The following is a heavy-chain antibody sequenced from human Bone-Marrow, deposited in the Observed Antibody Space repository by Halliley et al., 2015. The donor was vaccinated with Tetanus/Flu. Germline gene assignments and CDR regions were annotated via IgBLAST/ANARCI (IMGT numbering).Heavy chain of an antibody. CDR2: SNHSGAS. V-gene: IGHV4-34*01. J-gene: IGHJ5*02. CDR3: ARVHHNWFDP. CDR1: GGSFSLYF. Sequence: TLSLTCDVYGGSFSLYFWTWVRQPPGKGLEWIGESNHSGASTYNSSLESRVTISVDTSKTQFSLKLTSVTAADTAVYYCARVHHNWFDPWGQGTLVTVSS.